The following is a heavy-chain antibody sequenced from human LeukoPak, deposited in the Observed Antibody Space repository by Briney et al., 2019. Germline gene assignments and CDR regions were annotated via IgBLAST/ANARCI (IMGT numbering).Heavy chain of an antibody. CDR2: IRYDGSNK. Sequence: GSLRLSSAASGFTFSSYGMHWVRQAPGKGLEWVAFIRYDGSNKYYADSVKGRFTIPRDNSKNTLYLQMSSLRAEDTAVYYCAKTSGGSADYWGQGTLVTVSS. V-gene: IGHV3-30*02. J-gene: IGHJ4*02. D-gene: IGHD3-10*01. CDR1: GFTFSSYG. CDR3: AKTSGGSADY.